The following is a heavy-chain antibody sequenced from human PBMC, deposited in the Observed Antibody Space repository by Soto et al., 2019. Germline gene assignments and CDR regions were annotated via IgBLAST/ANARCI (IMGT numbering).Heavy chain of an antibody. J-gene: IGHJ5*02. D-gene: IGHD3-22*01. CDR3: AKTYYYESAGYYAPFDT. CDR2: IDPTDSYT. V-gene: IGHV5-10-1*01. CDR1: GYTFTNYW. Sequence: PGESLKISCKGSGYTFTNYWINWVRQVPGKGLEWMGRIDPTDSYTNYSPSFQGRVTISVDKSINTAYLQWSSLKASDTAMYYCAKTYYYESAGYYAPFDTWGQGTLVTVSS.